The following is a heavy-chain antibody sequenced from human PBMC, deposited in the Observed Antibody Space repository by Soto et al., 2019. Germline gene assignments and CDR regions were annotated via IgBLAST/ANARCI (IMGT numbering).Heavy chain of an antibody. CDR3: ARDPSAAGREFDY. CDR2: IWYDGSNK. Sequence: GGSLRLSCAASGFPFSSYGIHWVRQAPGKGLEWVAVIWYDGSNKYYADSVKGRFTISRDISKNTLYLQMNSLRAEDTAVYYCARDPSAAGREFDYWGQGTLVTVSS. V-gene: IGHV3-33*01. CDR1: GFPFSSYG. D-gene: IGHD6-13*01. J-gene: IGHJ4*02.